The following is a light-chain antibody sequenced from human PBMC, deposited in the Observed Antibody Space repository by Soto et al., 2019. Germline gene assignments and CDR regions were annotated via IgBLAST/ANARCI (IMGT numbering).Light chain of an antibody. V-gene: IGLV1-47*02. CDR3: AAWDDSLSGRV. CDR2: SNN. CDR1: SSNIGSNY. J-gene: IGLJ3*02. Sequence: QSGLTQPPSASGTPGQRLTISCSGSSSNIGSNYVYWYQQLPGTAPKLLIYSNNQRPSGVPDRFSGSKSGTSASLAISGLRSEDEADYYCAAWDDSLSGRVFGGGTKVTVL.